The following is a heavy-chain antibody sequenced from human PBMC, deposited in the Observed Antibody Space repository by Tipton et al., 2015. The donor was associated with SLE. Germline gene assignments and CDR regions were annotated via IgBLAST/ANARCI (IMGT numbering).Heavy chain of an antibody. J-gene: IGHJ5*02. CDR2: INPNSGGT. CDR3: ARVGYCDSTSCYEWVDP. Sequence: QLVQSGAEVKKPGASVKVSCKASGYTFTGYYMHWVRQAPGQGLEWMGWINPNSGGTNYAQKFQGRVTMTRDTSISTAYMEPSRLRSDDTAVYYCARVGYCDSTSCYEWVDPWGQGTLVTVSS. D-gene: IGHD2-2*01. CDR1: GYTFTGYY. V-gene: IGHV1-2*02.